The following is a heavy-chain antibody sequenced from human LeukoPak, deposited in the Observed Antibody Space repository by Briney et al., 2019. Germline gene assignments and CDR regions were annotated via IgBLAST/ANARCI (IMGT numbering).Heavy chain of an antibody. V-gene: IGHV4-59*01. CDR2: IYYSGST. J-gene: IGHJ4*02. Sequence: PSETLSLTCTVSGGSISSYYWSWIRQPPGKGLEWIGYIYYSGSTNYNPSLKSRVTISVDTSKNQFSLKLSSVTAADTAVYYCARAYDYVWGSYRFDYWGQGNPGHRLL. CDR1: GGSISSYY. D-gene: IGHD3-16*02. CDR3: ARAYDYVWGSYRFDY.